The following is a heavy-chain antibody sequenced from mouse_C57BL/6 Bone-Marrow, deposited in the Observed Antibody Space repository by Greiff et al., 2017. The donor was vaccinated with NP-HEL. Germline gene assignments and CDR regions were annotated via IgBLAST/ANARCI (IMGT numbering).Heavy chain of an antibody. J-gene: IGHJ4*01. D-gene: IGHD1-1*01. CDR2: IDPSDSYT. V-gene: IGHV1-50*01. CDR1: GYTFTSYW. Sequence: QVQLQQPGAELVKPGASVKLSCKASGYTFTSYWMQWVKQRPGQGLEWIGEIDPSDSYTNYNQKLTGKATVPVDTSSSQAYMQLSSLTSEDSAVYYCARLGTTVVAGDAMDYWGQGTSVTVSS. CDR3: ARLGTTVVAGDAMDY.